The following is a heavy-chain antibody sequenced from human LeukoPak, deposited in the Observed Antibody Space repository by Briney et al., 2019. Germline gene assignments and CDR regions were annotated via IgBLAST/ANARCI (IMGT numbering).Heavy chain of an antibody. Sequence: GGSLRLSCAASGLTLSNYAMMWLRQAPGKGLEWVSAITGSGGWALYADSVKGRFTISRDNSKNTLYLQMNSLRAEDTAVYYCARDLLPRGANGAEHAFDIWGQGTMVTVSS. J-gene: IGHJ3*02. V-gene: IGHV3-23*01. CDR2: ITGSGGWA. D-gene: IGHD3-22*01. CDR1: GLTLSNYA. CDR3: ARDLLPRGANGAEHAFDI.